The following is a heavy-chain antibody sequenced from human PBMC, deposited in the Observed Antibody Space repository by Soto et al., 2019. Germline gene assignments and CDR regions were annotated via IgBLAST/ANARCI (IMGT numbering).Heavy chain of an antibody. D-gene: IGHD3-16*01. CDR1: GYAFTGYG. Sequence: ASVKVSCKAYGYAFTGYGISWVRQAPGQGLEWMGWISAYNGNTNYAQKLQGRVTMTTDTSTSTAYMELRSLRSDDTAVYYCERELTYYSDYWGQGTLVTVSS. CDR3: ERELTYYSDY. CDR2: ISAYNGNT. V-gene: IGHV1-18*01. J-gene: IGHJ4*02.